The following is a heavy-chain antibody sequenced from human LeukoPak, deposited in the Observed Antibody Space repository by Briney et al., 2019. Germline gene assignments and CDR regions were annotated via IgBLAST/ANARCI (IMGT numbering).Heavy chain of an antibody. V-gene: IGHV3-7*03. Sequence: PGGSLRLSCAASGFTFNNYGMHWVRQAPGKGLEWVASINHNGNVNYYVGSVKGRFTISRDNAKNSLYLQMSNLRAEDTAVYFCARGGGLDVWGQGATVTVSS. CDR2: INHNGNVN. CDR1: GFTFNNYG. J-gene: IGHJ6*02. D-gene: IGHD3-16*01. CDR3: ARGGGLDV.